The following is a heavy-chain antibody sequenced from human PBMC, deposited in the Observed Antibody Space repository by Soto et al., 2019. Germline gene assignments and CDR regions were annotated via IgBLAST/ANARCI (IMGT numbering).Heavy chain of an antibody. CDR2: IHSGGNT. Sequence: EVQLVESGGALAQPGGSLRLSCAVSGFSVSGTFMNWVRQATGKGLEWVAVIHSGGNTFYGDSVKGRFTISRDNSKNMVYLQMTSLRGDDTAVYFCARALVTTPPRTFDYWGQGTLVTVSS. D-gene: IGHD2-21*02. J-gene: IGHJ4*02. V-gene: IGHV3-66*01. CDR3: ARALVTTPPRTFDY. CDR1: GFSVSGTF.